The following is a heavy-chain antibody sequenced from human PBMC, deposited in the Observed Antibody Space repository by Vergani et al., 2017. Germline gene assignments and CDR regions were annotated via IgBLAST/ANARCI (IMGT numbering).Heavy chain of an antibody. CDR3: ARYVGIAVAGEEFDWFDP. Sequence: QITLKESGPTLVKPTQTLTLTCTFSGFSLSTSGVGVGWIRQPPGKALQWLALIYWDDDTRYSPSLKSRLTITKDTSKNQVVLTMTNMDPVDTATYYCARYVGIAVAGEEFDWFDPWGQGTLVTVSS. CDR2: IYWDDDT. J-gene: IGHJ5*02. D-gene: IGHD6-19*01. CDR1: GFSLSTSGVG. V-gene: IGHV2-5*02.